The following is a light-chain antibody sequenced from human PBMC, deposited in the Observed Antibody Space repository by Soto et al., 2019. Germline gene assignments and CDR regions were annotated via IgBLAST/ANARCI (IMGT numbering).Light chain of an antibody. V-gene: IGLV2-14*01. Sequence: QPVLTQPASVSGTPGQSITISCTGSNSDVGIYDFVSWYQHHPGRAPKLIVSEVSHRPSGVSNRFSGSKSGNTASLIISGLQSEDEADYYCISYTSDDVRYVFGTGTKLTVL. J-gene: IGLJ1*01. CDR1: NSDVGIYDF. CDR3: ISYTSDDVRYV. CDR2: EVS.